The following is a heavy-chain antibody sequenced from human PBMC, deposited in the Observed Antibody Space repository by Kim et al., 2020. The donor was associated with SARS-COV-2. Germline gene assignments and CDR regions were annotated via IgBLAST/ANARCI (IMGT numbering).Heavy chain of an antibody. CDR2: IIPILGIA. V-gene: IGHV1-69*04. Sequence: SVKVSCKASGGTFSSYAISWVRQAPGQGLEWMGRIIPILGIANYAQKFQGRVTITADKSTSTAYMELSSLRSEDTAVYYCALDGGYDHRVYYYYGMDVCGQGTTVTVSS. J-gene: IGHJ6*02. CDR1: GGTFSSYA. CDR3: ALDGGYDHRVYYYYGMDV. D-gene: IGHD5-12*01.